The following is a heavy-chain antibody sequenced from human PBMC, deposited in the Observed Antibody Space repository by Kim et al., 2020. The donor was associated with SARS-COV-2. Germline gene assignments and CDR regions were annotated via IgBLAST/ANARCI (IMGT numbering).Heavy chain of an antibody. J-gene: IGHJ4*02. V-gene: IGHV1-3*01. CDR3: ARPSGAVAGTLDY. CDR1: GYTFTSYA. D-gene: IGHD6-19*01. CDR2: INAGNGNT. Sequence: ASVKVSCKASGYTFTSYAMHWVRQAPGQRLEWMGWINAGNGNTKYSQKFQGRVTITRDTSASTAYMELSSLRSEDAAVYYCARPSGAVAGTLDYWGQGTLVTVSS.